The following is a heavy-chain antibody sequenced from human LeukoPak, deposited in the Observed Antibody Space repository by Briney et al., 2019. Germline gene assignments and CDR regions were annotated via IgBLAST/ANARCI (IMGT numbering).Heavy chain of an antibody. V-gene: IGHV1-2*02. CDR2: INPNGGAI. J-gene: IGHJ5*02. Sequence: ASVRVSCMASGYTFIGYYMHWVRQAPGQALEWMGWINPNGGAINYAQKFQGRVTLTRDTSRNTAYMEINRLTSDDTAVYYCVKPSRGPYYWFDLWGQGTLVTVSS. CDR1: GYTFIGYY. D-gene: IGHD1-1*01. CDR3: VKPSRGPYYWFDL.